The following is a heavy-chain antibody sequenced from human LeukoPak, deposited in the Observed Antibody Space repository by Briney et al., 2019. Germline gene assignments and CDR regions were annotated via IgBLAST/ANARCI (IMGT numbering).Heavy chain of an antibody. CDR2: INPNSGGT. CDR3: ARERMDIVVVPAARTGWFDP. CDR1: GYTFTGYY. V-gene: IGHV1-2*02. J-gene: IGHJ5*02. D-gene: IGHD2-2*03. Sequence: GASVKVSCKASGYTFTGYYMHWVRQAPGQGLEWMGWINPNSGGTNYAQKFQGRVTMTRDTSISTAYMELSRLRSDDTAVYYCARERMDIVVVPAARTGWFDPWGRGTLVTVSS.